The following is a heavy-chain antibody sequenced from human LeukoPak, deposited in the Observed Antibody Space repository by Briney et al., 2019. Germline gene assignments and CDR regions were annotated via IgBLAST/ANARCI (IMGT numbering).Heavy chain of an antibody. CDR3: AREGCSSTSCYTWDY. CDR2: ISSSSSTI. V-gene: IGHV3-48*04. CDR1: GFTFSSYS. D-gene: IGHD2-2*02. Sequence: GGSLRLSCAASGFTFSSYSMNWVRQAPGKGLEWVSYISSSSSTIYYADSVKGRFTISRDNAKNSLYLQMNSLRAEDTAVYYYAREGCSSTSCYTWDYWGQGTLVTVSS. J-gene: IGHJ4*02.